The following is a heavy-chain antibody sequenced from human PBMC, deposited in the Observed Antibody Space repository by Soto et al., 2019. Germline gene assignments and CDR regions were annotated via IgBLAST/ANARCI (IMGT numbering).Heavy chain of an antibody. V-gene: IGHV3-21*01. J-gene: IGHJ4*02. Sequence: GGSLRLSCAASGFTFSSYSMNWVRQAPGKGLEWVSSISSSSSYIYYADSVKGRFTISRDNAKNSLYLQMNSLRAEDTAVYYCARDWYGSGTTFDYWGQGTLVTVSS. CDR1: GFTFSSYS. D-gene: IGHD3-10*01. CDR2: ISSSSSYI. CDR3: ARDWYGSGTTFDY.